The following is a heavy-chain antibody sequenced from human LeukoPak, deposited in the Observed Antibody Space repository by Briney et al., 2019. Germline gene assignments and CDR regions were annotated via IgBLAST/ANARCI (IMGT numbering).Heavy chain of an antibody. Sequence: SETLSLTCTVSGGSINSYYWSWIRQPPGKGLEWIAYIYYSGSTNYNPSLKSRVTISVDTSKNQFSLKLSSVTAADTAVYFCARNNYVTHFYGRDVWGQGTTVTVS. CDR1: GGSINSYY. V-gene: IGHV4-59*01. D-gene: IGHD4-11*01. CDR2: IYYSGST. CDR3: ARNNYVTHFYGRDV. J-gene: IGHJ6*02.